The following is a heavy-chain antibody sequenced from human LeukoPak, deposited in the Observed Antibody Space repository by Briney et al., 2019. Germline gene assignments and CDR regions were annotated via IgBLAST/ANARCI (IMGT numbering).Heavy chain of an antibody. Sequence: GGSLTPSCAASGFSLSSSWIAWVRQAPGKGLEWVANIKYDGNEIYYVDSVKGRFTISRDNAKNSLLLEMNSLRADDTAVYYCAAMDHFDFWGQGTLVSVSS. CDR2: IKYDGNEI. J-gene: IGHJ4*02. D-gene: IGHD5-18*01. V-gene: IGHV3-7*01. CDR1: GFSLSSSW. CDR3: AAMDHFDF.